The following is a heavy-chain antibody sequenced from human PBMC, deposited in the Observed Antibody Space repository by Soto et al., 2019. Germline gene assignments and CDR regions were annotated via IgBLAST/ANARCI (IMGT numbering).Heavy chain of an antibody. CDR3: ARDREGRAAAGMVS. V-gene: IGHV1-3*01. CDR1: GYSLSNYA. J-gene: IGHJ5*02. D-gene: IGHD6-13*01. CDR2: INAGNGDI. Sequence: GASVKVSSKASGYSLSNYAMHWVRQAPGQRLEWMGWINAGNGDIKYSQKFQGRVSITRDTSANTAYMELSSLRFEDTAVYYCARDREGRAAAGMVSWGQGTLVTVSS.